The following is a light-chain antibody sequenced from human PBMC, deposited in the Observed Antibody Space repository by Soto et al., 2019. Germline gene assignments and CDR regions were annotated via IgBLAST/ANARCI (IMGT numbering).Light chain of an antibody. V-gene: IGKV3-20*01. Sequence: EIVLTQSPGTLSLSPGERGTVSCRASQIVNSKYLAWYQHRPGQAPRLLIYDASRRATGITDRFSGSASGTDFIHTINSLEPEEFAVYSCVQYDEPTSRWTFGQGTKV. J-gene: IGKJ1*01. CDR1: QIVNSKY. CDR2: DAS. CDR3: VQYDEPTSRWT.